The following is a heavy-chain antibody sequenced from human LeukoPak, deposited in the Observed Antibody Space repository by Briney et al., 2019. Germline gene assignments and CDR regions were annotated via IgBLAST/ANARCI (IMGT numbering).Heavy chain of an antibody. V-gene: IGHV3-48*01. CDR2: IGIRSSTI. D-gene: IGHD5-12*01. CDR1: GFTFSNYN. CDR3: ARDRRRLGYFDY. Sequence: PGGSLRLSCAGSGFTFSNYNMNWVRQAPGKGLEWISYIGIRSSTIYYADSVKGRFTISRDNSKNTLYLQMNSLRAEDTAVYYCARDRRRLGYFDYWGQGTLVTVSS. J-gene: IGHJ4*02.